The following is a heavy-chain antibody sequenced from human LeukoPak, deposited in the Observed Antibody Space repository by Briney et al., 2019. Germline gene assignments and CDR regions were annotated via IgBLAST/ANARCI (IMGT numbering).Heavy chain of an antibody. CDR3: TSPRMVYYDSSGYPDDY. J-gene: IGHJ4*02. Sequence: GGSLKLSCAASGVTFSGSAMHWVRQAAGKGLEWVGRIRSKANSYATAYAASVKGRFTISRDDSKNTAYLQMNSLKTEDTAVYYCTSPRMVYYDSSGYPDDYWGQGTLVTVSS. CDR1: GVTFSGSA. CDR2: IRSKANSYAT. D-gene: IGHD3-22*01. V-gene: IGHV3-73*01.